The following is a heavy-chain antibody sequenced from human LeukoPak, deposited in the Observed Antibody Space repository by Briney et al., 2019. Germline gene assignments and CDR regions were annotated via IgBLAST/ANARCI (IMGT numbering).Heavy chain of an antibody. V-gene: IGHV3-53*01. CDR2: VYGGGNT. CDR1: GFTVANDR. CDR3: VRERFGAIVEN. D-gene: IGHD5-24*01. J-gene: IGHJ4*02. Sequence: PGGSLRLSCAASGFTVANDRMSWVRQAPGKGLEWVSTVYGGGNTAYADSVKGRFTISRDTSKNTLLLQMNSRRAEDTALYFCVRERFGAIVENWGQGALDIVSS.